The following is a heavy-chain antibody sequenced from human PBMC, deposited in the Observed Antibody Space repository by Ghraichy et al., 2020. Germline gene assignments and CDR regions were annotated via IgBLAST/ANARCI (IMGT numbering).Heavy chain of an antibody. Sequence: GGSLRLSCTASGFTFGDYAMSWFRQAPGKGLEWVGFIRSKAYGGTTEYAASVKGRFTISRDDSKSIAYLQMNSLKTEDTAVYYCTVIFFYSGSPDGGAFDIWGQGTMVTVSS. V-gene: IGHV3-49*03. CDR2: IRSKAYGGTT. J-gene: IGHJ3*02. CDR1: GFTFGDYA. CDR3: TVIFFYSGSPDGGAFDI. D-gene: IGHD1-26*01.